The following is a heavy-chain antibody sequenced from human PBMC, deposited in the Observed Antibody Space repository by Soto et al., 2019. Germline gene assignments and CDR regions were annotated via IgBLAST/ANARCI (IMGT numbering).Heavy chain of an antibody. CDR1: GFTFNNNG. CDR3: AKDPGYGDYPRDAFEV. D-gene: IGHD4-17*01. Sequence: QVQLVGSGGGVVQPGRSLRLSCAASGFTFNNNGMHWVRQAPGKGLEWVAVISYDGSNEYYADSVKGRFTISRDNSKNTLYLQMTSLRPEDTAVYYCAKDPGYGDYPRDAFEVWGQGTMLTVSS. V-gene: IGHV3-30*18. CDR2: ISYDGSNE. J-gene: IGHJ3*01.